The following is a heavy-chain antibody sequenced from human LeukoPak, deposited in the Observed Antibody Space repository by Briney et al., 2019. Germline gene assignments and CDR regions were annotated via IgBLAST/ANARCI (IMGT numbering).Heavy chain of an antibody. V-gene: IGHV2-70*01. CDR3: ARISHYDILTGYDSFDY. D-gene: IGHD3-9*01. J-gene: IGHJ4*02. CDR1: GFSLSTSGMC. CDR2: IDWDDDK. Sequence: ESGPALVEPTQTLTLTCTFSGFSLSTSGMCVSWIRQPPGKALEWLALIDWDDDKYYSISLKTRLTISKDTSKNQVVLTMTNMDPVDTATYYCARISHYDILTGYDSFDYWGQGTLVTVSS.